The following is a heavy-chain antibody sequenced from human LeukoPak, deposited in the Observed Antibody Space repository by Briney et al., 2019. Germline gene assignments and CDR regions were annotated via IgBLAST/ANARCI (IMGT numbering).Heavy chain of an antibody. V-gene: IGHV1-18*01. CDR2: ISAYNGNT. J-gene: IGHJ3*02. CDR1: GYTFTSYG. D-gene: IGHD3-16*01. Sequence: ASVKVSCKASGYTFTSYGISWVRQAPGQGLEWMGWISAYNGNTNYAQKLQGRVTMTTDTSTNTAYMQLSRLRSDDTAVYYCARGPRIMITFGGVGGAFDIWGQGTMVTVSS. CDR3: ARGPRIMITFGGVGGAFDI.